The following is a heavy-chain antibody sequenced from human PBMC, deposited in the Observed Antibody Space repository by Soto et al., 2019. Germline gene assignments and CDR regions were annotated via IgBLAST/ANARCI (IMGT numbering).Heavy chain of an antibody. V-gene: IGHV3-23*01. CDR1: GFTFSSCA. CDR3: SKDHSTVSVYYYYGMDV. J-gene: IGHJ6*02. CDR2: ISGSGGTT. Sequence: GGLRLSCAASGFTFSSCAMTWVRQAPGKGLEWVSAISGSGGTTYYADSVKGRFTISRDNSKNTLYLHINSLRAEDTATYYCSKDHSTVSVYYYYGMDVWGQGTTVTVSS. D-gene: IGHD4-4*01.